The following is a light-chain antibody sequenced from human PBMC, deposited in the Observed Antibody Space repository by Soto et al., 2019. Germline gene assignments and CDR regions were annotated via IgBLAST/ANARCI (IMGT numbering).Light chain of an antibody. J-gene: IGLJ1*01. Sequence: QSALTQPPSASGSPGQSVTISCTGTSSDVGGYDSVSWYQQHPGKAPKLMIYEVSKRPSGVPDRFSGSKSGNTASLTVSGLQAEDEADYYCSSYAGSNNPYVFGTGPKLTVL. CDR1: SSDVGGYDS. CDR3: SSYAGSNNPYV. CDR2: EVS. V-gene: IGLV2-8*01.